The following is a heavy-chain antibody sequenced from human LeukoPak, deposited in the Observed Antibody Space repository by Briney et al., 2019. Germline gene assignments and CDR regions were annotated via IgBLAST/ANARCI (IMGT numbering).Heavy chain of an antibody. V-gene: IGHV3-23*01. CDR3: AKLGTYWYFDL. Sequence: GGSLRLSCAASGFTFNLYGMTWVRQAPGKGLEWVSGISDSGAGTYYADSVKGRFTISRDNSKNALFLQMNSLRAEDTAVYFCAKLGTYWYFDLWGRGTLVTVSS. J-gene: IGHJ2*01. CDR2: ISDSGAGT. CDR1: GFTFNLYG. D-gene: IGHD7-27*01.